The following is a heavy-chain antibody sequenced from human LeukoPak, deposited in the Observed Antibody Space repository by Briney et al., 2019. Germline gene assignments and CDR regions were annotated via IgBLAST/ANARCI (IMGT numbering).Heavy chain of an antibody. CDR1: GYTFPSYY. V-gene: IGHV1-46*01. J-gene: IGHJ4*02. CDR3: ARDRHYGDYLYYFDY. D-gene: IGHD4-17*01. CDR2: INPSGGST. Sequence: ASVKVSCKASGYTFPSYYMHWVRQAPGQGLEWMGIINPSGGSTSYAQKFQGRVTMTRDTSTSTVYMELSSLRSEDTAVYYCARDRHYGDYLYYFDYWGQGTLVTVSS.